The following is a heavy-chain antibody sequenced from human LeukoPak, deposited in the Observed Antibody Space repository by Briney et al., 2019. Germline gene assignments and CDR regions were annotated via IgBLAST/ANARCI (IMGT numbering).Heavy chain of an antibody. D-gene: IGHD4-23*01. CDR3: GIRGNLDY. Sequence: GGSLRLSCVDPGLTISVYWQCWVRQAPGKGLEWVANIKQDGSEMYYVDSVKGRFTVSRDNAKNSLYLEMNSLRAGHTAVFYCGIRGNLDYWGRGTLVTVSS. CDR2: IKQDGSEM. CDR1: GLTISVYW. J-gene: IGHJ4*02. V-gene: IGHV3-7*05.